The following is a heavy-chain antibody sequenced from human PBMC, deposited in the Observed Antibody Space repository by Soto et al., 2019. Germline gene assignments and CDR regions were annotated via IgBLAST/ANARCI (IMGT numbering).Heavy chain of an antibody. D-gene: IGHD6-6*01. J-gene: IGHJ6*03. Sequence: GASVKVSCKVSGYTLTELSMHWVRQAPGKGLEWMGGFDPEDGETIYAQKFQGRVTMTEDTSTDTAYMELSSLRSEDTAVYYCATGENIAARPYYYYYMDVWGKGTTVTVSS. V-gene: IGHV1-24*01. CDR1: GYTLTELS. CDR3: ATGENIAARPYYYYYMDV. CDR2: FDPEDGET.